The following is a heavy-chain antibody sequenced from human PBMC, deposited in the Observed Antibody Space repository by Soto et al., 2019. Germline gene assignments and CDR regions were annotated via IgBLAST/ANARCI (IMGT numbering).Heavy chain of an antibody. J-gene: IGHJ6*02. V-gene: IGHV4-39*01. CDR1: GGSISSSSYY. CDR2: IYYSGST. CDR3: AALRGGGYYGMDV. D-gene: IGHD3-16*01. Sequence: SETLSLTCTVSGGSISSSSYYWGWIRQPPGKGLEWIGSIYYSGSTYYNPSLKSRVTISVDTSKNQFSLKLSSVTAADTAEYYCAALRGGGYYGMDVWGQGTTVTVSS.